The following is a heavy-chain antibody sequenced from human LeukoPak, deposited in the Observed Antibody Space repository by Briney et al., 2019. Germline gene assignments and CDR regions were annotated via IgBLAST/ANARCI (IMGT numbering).Heavy chain of an antibody. V-gene: IGHV1-2*02. CDR2: IYPNSGGT. CDR3: ARDRTDVLLWFGEGDYYYGMDV. J-gene: IGHJ6*02. Sequence: ASVKVSCKASGYTFTGYYMHWVRQAPGQGLEWIGWIYPNSGGTNYAQKFQGRDTMTRDTSISTAYMELSRLRYDDTAVYYCARDRTDVLLWFGEGDYYYGMDVWGQGTTVTVSS. D-gene: IGHD3-10*01. CDR1: GYTFTGYY.